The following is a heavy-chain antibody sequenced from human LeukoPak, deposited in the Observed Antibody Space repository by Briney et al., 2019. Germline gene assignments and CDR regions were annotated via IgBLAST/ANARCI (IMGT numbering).Heavy chain of an antibody. CDR2: INSDGSST. CDR1: GFTFRNYW. D-gene: IGHD6-19*01. CDR3: TRGGVAVAGTGDY. V-gene: IGHV3-74*01. Sequence: GGSLRLSCAASGFTFRNYWMHWVRHTPGKGLVWVSRINSDGSSTNYADSVKGRFTISRDNAKNTLYLQMNSLRAEDTAVYYCTRGGVAVAGTGDYWGQGTLVTVSS. J-gene: IGHJ4*02.